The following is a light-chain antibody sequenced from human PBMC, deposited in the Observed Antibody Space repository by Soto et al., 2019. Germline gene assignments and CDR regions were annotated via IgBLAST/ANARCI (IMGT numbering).Light chain of an antibody. CDR2: GAS. V-gene: IGKV3-20*01. J-gene: IGKJ2*01. CDR3: QQYGSSLYT. Sequence: EIVLTQSPGTLSLSPGKRATLSCRARQRVSSSHLAWYQQKPGQAPKLLIYGASIRSTGIPYRFSGSGSGPDFTLTISSLEPEDIAVYYCQQYGSSLYTFGQGTKREIK. CDR1: QRVSSSH.